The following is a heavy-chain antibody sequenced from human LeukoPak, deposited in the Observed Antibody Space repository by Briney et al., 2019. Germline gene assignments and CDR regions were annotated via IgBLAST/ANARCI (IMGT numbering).Heavy chain of an antibody. CDR2: IFPSGGEI. J-gene: IGHJ4*02. V-gene: IGHV3-23*01. CDR3: AREEYTSGKSLDY. CDR1: GFTFSTFA. Sequence: GGSLRLSCAASGFTFSTFAMIWVRQPPGKGLEWVSSIFPSGGEIHYADSVRGRFTISRDSSKNTLYLQMNSLRPEDTAVYYCAREEYTSGKSLDYWGQGTLVTVSS. D-gene: IGHD3-10*01.